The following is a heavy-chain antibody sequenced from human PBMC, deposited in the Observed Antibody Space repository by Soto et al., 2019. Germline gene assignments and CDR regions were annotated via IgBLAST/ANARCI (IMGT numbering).Heavy chain of an antibody. CDR1: GYTFTGYY. D-gene: IGHD1-1*01. J-gene: IGHJ5*02. CDR3: ARGTGSSWFDL. Sequence: EASVKVSCKASGYTFTGYYIHWVRQAPGQGLDWMGWINPNSAGTKYAQNFQGRVTLTRDTSISTVYMDLNRLRSDDTAVYYCARGTGSSWFDLWGQGTLVTVSS. CDR2: INPNSAGT. V-gene: IGHV1-2*02.